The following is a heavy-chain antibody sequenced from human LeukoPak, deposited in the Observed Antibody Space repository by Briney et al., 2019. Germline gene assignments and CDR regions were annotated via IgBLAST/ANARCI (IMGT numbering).Heavy chain of an antibody. V-gene: IGHV4-39*07. CDR3: ARTKIGYSSSFWFYVFDI. D-gene: IGHD6-6*01. J-gene: IGHJ3*02. CDR2: INHSGST. Sequence: PSETLSLTCTVSGGSISSSSYYWSWIRQPPGKGLEWIGEINHSGSTNYNPSLKSRVTISVDTSKNQFSLKLSSVTAADTAVYYCARTKIGYSSSFWFYVFDIWGQGTMVTVSS. CDR1: GGSISSSSYY.